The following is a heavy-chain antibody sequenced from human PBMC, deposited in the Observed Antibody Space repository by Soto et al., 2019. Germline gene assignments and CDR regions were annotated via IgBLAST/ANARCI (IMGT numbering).Heavy chain of an antibody. CDR1: GFTFSSYE. CDR2: ISSSGSTI. Sequence: LSLTCAASGFTFSSYEMNWVRQAPGKGLEWVSYISSSGSTIYYADSVKGRFTISRDNAKNSLYLQMNSLRAEDTAVYYCARDSGDYYDSSGHRAFDIWGQGTMVTVSS. J-gene: IGHJ3*02. CDR3: ARDSGDYYDSSGHRAFDI. D-gene: IGHD3-22*01. V-gene: IGHV3-48*03.